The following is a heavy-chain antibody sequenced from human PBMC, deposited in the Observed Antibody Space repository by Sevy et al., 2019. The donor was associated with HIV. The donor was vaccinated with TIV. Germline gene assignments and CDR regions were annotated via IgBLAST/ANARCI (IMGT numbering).Heavy chain of an antibody. CDR2: LSGSGDHI. D-gene: IGHD2-8*01. Sequence: GGSLRLSCTASGFSFRPYAMSWVRQAPGKGLEWVSGLSGSGDHIFYAESLKGRFTISRDNAKNTLYLQMNRLRVEDTGVYFSAKDRVSGDGLWVIDYWGQGTLVTVSS. J-gene: IGHJ4*02. CDR1: GFSFRPYA. CDR3: AKDRVSGDGLWVIDY. V-gene: IGHV3-23*01.